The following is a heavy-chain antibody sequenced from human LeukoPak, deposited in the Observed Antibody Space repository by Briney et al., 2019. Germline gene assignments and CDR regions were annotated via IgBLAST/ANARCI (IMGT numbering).Heavy chain of an antibody. J-gene: IGHJ4*02. CDR1: GGSFSGYY. Sequence: SETLSLTCAVYGGSFSGYYWSWIRQPPGKGLEWIGEINHSGSTNYNPSLKSRVTISVDTSKNQFSLKLSSVTAADTAVYYCARAPPGNYYDSSGSAYYFDYWGQGTLVTASS. CDR2: INHSGST. CDR3: ARAPPGNYYDSSGSAYYFDY. V-gene: IGHV4-34*01. D-gene: IGHD3-22*01.